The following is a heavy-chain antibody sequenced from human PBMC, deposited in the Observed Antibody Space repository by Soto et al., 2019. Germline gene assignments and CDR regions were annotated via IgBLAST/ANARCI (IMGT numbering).Heavy chain of an antibody. CDR3: AKDGPQIYSGYDLIDY. Sequence: PGGSLRLSCAASGFTFSSYGMHWVRQAPGKGLEWVAVISYDGSNKYYADSVKGRFTISRDNSKNTLYLQMNSLRAEDTAVYYCAKDGPQIYSGYDLIDYWGQGTLVTVSS. V-gene: IGHV3-30*18. J-gene: IGHJ4*02. CDR2: ISYDGSNK. CDR1: GFTFSSYG. D-gene: IGHD5-12*01.